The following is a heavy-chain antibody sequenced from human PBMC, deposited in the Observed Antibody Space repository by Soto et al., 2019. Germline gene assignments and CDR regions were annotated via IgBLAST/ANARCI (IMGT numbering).Heavy chain of an antibody. Sequence: HPGGSLRLSCAASGFTFSFYWMTWVRQAPGKGLEWVANIKSDGSENYYVDSVKGRFTISRDNAKNSLYLHINSLRVEGTAVYYCARTTTVTNLYYYYGMDVLGQGTTVTVSS. D-gene: IGHD4-17*01. V-gene: IGHV3-7*04. CDR1: GFTFSFYW. CDR2: IKSDGSEN. J-gene: IGHJ6*02. CDR3: ARTTTVTNLYYYYGMDV.